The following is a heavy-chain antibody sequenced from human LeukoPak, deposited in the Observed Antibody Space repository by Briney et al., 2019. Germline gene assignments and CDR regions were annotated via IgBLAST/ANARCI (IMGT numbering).Heavy chain of an antibody. J-gene: IGHJ5*02. CDR2: VHLDGRT. D-gene: IGHD2-21*02. Sequence: PSETLSLTCGVSGGSVSSTNWWTWIRQPPGKGLEWIGEVHLDGRTNYNPSLKSRVTISVDTSKNQFSLKLSSVTAADTAVYYCARRKIERVVTRKRYNWFDPWGQGTLVTVSS. CDR3: ARRKIERVVTRKRYNWFDP. V-gene: IGHV4-4*02. CDR1: GGSVSSTNW.